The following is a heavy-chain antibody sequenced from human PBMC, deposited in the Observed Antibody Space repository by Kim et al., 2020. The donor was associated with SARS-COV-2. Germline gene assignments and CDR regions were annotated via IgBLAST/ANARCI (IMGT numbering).Heavy chain of an antibody. Sequence: GGSLRLSCAASGFTFSNYAMSWVRQPLGKGLQWVSAISGNGRDAYYAASVKGRFTISRDSSQNTLFLQMNSLRAEDTAVYFCVKSIDSGGYNYERGVDY. V-gene: IGHV3-23*01. CDR2: ISGNGRDA. CDR1: GFTFSNYA. J-gene: IGHJ4*01. CDR3: VKSIDSGGYNYERGVDY. D-gene: IGHD3-22*01.